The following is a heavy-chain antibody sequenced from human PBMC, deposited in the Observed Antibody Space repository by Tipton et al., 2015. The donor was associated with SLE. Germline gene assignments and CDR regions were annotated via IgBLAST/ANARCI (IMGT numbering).Heavy chain of an antibody. V-gene: IGHV4-59*05. J-gene: IGHJ4*02. CDR1: VGSISSHY. CDR3: ARGPFGAGATPFDY. Sequence: TLSLTCTVSVGSISSHYWSWIRQPPGKGLEWIGSVYFSGTTYYNPSLRSRVTISVDTSKNQFSLKLSSVTAADTAVYYCARGPFGAGATPFDYWGQGTLVTVSS. D-gene: IGHD1-26*01. CDR2: VYFSGTT.